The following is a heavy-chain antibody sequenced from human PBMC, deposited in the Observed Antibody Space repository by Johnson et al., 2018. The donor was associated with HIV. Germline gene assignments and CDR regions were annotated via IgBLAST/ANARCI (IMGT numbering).Heavy chain of an antibody. V-gene: IGHV3-30*04. CDR2: ISFDGGTK. D-gene: IGHD6-13*01. CDR3: AKDRRGKQQLVTGNDAFDI. Sequence: VQLVESGGGVVQPGRSLRLSCAASGFTFGSYAMHWVRQAPGKGLEWVALISFDGGTKYYADSVKGRFIISRDDSKDTLHLHMNSLRAEDTAVYYCAKDRRGKQQLVTGNDAFDIWGQGTMVTVSS. J-gene: IGHJ3*02. CDR1: GFTFGSYA.